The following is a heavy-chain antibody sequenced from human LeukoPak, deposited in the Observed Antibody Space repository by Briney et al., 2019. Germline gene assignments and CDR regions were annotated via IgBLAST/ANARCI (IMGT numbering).Heavy chain of an antibody. J-gene: IGHJ1*01. CDR3: ARGGYYYATSKHFQH. V-gene: IGHV4-34*01. Sequence: SETLSLTCAVSGGSFSGYYWSWIRQPPGKGLEWIGEINHSGSTNYNPSLKSRVTISVDTSKNQFSLKLSAVTAADTAVYYCARGGYYYATSKHFQHWGQGTLVTVSS. CDR1: GGSFSGYY. D-gene: IGHD3-22*01. CDR2: INHSGST.